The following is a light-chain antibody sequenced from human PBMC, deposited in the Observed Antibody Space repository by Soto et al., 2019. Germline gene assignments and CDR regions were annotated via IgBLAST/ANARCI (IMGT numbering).Light chain of an antibody. CDR3: SSYTTSSTRV. CDR1: SSDVGIYNY. J-gene: IGLJ1*01. V-gene: IGLV2-14*01. CDR2: EVT. Sequence: QSILTQPASVSGSPGKSIAISCTGSSSDVGIYNYVSWYQQRPGNVPKLIIYEVTNRPSGVSNRFSGSKSGNTASLTISGLQAEDEADYYCSSYTTSSTRVFGTGTKVTVL.